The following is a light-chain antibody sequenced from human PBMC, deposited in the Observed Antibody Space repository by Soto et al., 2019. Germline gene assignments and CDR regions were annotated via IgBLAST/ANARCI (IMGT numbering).Light chain of an antibody. CDR1: NIGSKS. J-gene: IGLJ2*01. V-gene: IGLV3-21*04. CDR2: YDS. Sequence: SYELTQPPSVSLAPGKTARITCGGNNIGSKSVHWCQQKPGQAPVLVIYYDSDRPSGIPERFSGSNSGNTATLTISRVEAGDEADYYCQVWDSSSDHPVFGGGTKLTVL. CDR3: QVWDSSSDHPV.